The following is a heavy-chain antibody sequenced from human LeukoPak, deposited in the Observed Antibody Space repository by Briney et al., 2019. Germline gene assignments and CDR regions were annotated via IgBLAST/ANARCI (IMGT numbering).Heavy chain of an antibody. CDR1: GGSISSGGYY. J-gene: IGHJ4*02. V-gene: IGHV4-30-2*01. CDR3: VIDNYFDY. CDR2: IYHSGST. Sequence: SQTLSLTCIVSGGSISSGGYYWSWIRQPPGKGLEWIGYIYHSGSTYYNPSLKSRVTISVDRSKNQFSLKLSSVTAADTAVYYCVIDNYFDYWGQGTLVTVSS.